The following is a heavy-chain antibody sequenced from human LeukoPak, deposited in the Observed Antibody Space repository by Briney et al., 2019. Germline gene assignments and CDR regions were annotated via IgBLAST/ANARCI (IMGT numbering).Heavy chain of an antibody. CDR3: ARDPYRGGYGAYYYYYMDV. CDR2: ISRSGSII. Sequence: PGGSLRLSCAASGFTFSDYYMSWIRQAPGKGLEWVSYISRSGSIIYYADSVRGRFTISRDNAENSLYLQMNSLRDEDTAVYYCARDPYRGGYGAYYYYYMDVWGKGTTVTVSS. CDR1: GFTFSDYY. J-gene: IGHJ6*03. V-gene: IGHV3-11*04. D-gene: IGHD6-19*01.